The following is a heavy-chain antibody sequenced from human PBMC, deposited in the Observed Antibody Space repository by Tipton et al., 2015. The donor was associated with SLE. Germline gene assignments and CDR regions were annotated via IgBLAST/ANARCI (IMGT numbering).Heavy chain of an antibody. V-gene: IGHV4-31*03. Sequence: TLSLTCTVSGDSISNGDDYWSWIRQPPGKGLEWIGNIYYGGGTYYNPSLESRVTISLDTSKNQFSLKLNSVTAADTAVYYCARVQAYEGFDPWGQGTLVTVSS. CDR1: GDSISNGDDY. J-gene: IGHJ5*02. D-gene: IGHD3-16*01. CDR2: IYYGGGT. CDR3: ARVQAYEGFDP.